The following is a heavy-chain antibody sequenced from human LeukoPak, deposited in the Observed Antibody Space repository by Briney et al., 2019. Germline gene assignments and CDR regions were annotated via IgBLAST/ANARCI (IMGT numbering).Heavy chain of an antibody. V-gene: IGHV1-3*01. CDR1: GYTFTSYA. Sequence: GASVKVSCKASGYTFTSYAMHWVRQAPGQRLEWMGWINAGNGNTKYSQKFQGRVTITRDTSASTAYMELSNLRSEDTAVYYCARDHPQYYYGSGSYGAYNWFDPWGQGTLVTVSS. D-gene: IGHD3-10*01. CDR2: INAGNGNT. J-gene: IGHJ5*02. CDR3: ARDHPQYYYGSGSYGAYNWFDP.